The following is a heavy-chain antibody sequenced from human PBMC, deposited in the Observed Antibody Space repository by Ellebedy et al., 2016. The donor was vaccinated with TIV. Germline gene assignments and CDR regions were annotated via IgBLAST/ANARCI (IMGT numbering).Heavy chain of an antibody. CDR3: AREGTREFFGR. D-gene: IGHD3-10*01. CDR2: IYSTGST. CDR1: NVSISGTYYY. Sequence: SETLSLTXNVSNVSISGTYYYWGWIRQPPGKGLEWIGSIYSTGSTSYNPSLKSRVTLSVDTSRNQFSLKLASVTAADTAVYYCAREGTREFFGRWGQGTLVTVSS. J-gene: IGHJ5*02. V-gene: IGHV4-39*07.